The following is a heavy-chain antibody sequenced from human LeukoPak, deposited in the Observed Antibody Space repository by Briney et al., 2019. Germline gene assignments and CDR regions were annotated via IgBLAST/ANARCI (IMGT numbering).Heavy chain of an antibody. CDR1: EFILSSDW. J-gene: IGHJ4*02. CDR3: TTNFWYYVHRTGLQPY. D-gene: IGHD3-16*01. Sequence: GGSLRLSCAASEFILSSDWMHWVRQVPGKGLVWVSRIHPDGSLTDYADSVKGRFTISRDNAKNTLYLHMASLRVEDTAIYYCTTNFWYYVHRTGLQPYWGQGTLVTVSS. V-gene: IGHV3-74*01. CDR2: IHPDGSLT.